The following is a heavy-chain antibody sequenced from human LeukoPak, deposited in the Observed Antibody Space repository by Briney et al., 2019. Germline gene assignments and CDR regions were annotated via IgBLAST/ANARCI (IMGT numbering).Heavy chain of an antibody. CDR3: ARWDYDFWSGYYSGDDY. Sequence: ASVKVSCKASGYTFTSYYMHWVRQAPGQGLEWMGIINPSGGSTSYAQKFQGRVTMTRDTSTSTVYMELSSLRSEDTAVYYCARWDYDFWSGYYSGDDYWGQGTLVTVSS. J-gene: IGHJ4*02. V-gene: IGHV1-46*01. D-gene: IGHD3-3*01. CDR1: GYTFTSYY. CDR2: INPSGGST.